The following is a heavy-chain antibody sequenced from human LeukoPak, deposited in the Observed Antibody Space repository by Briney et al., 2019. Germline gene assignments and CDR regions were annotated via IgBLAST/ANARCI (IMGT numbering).Heavy chain of an antibody. CDR1: GGSISSGGYS. J-gene: IGHJ1*01. Sequence: SQTLSLTCAVSGGSISSGGYSWSWLRQPPGKGLEWIGYIYHSGSTYYNPSLKSRVTISVDRSKNQFSLKLSSVTAADTAVYYCASSSGSYSAEYFQHWGQGTLVTVSS. CDR2: IYHSGST. CDR3: ASSSGSYSAEYFQH. V-gene: IGHV4-30-2*01. D-gene: IGHD1-26*01.